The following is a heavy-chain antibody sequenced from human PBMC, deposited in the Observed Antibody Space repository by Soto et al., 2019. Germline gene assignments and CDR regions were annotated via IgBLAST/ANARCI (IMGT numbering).Heavy chain of an antibody. CDR3: TRAYDYIWGSYRFFDY. V-gene: IGHV3-49*03. J-gene: IGHJ4*02. Sequence: GSLRLSCTASGFTFGDYAMSWFRQAPGKGLEWVGFIRSKAYGGTTEYAASVKGRFTISRDDSKSIAYLQMNSLKTEDTAVYYCTRAYDYIWGSYRFFDYWGQGTPVTVSS. D-gene: IGHD3-16*02. CDR1: GFTFGDYA. CDR2: IRSKAYGGTT.